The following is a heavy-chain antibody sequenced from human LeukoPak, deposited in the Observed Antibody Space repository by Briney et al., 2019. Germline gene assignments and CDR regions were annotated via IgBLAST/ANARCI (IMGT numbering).Heavy chain of an antibody. J-gene: IGHJ4*02. V-gene: IGHV3-74*01. CDR2: INSDGSST. CDR3: ARDGYCSSASCYYFDY. Sequence: GGSLRLSCAASGFTFSNYWIHWVRQAPGKGLVWVSRINSDGSSTSYADSVKGRFTISRDNAKNTLYLQMNSLRAEDTAVYYCARDGYCSSASCYYFDYWGQGTLVTVSS. CDR1: GFTFSNYW. D-gene: IGHD2-2*01.